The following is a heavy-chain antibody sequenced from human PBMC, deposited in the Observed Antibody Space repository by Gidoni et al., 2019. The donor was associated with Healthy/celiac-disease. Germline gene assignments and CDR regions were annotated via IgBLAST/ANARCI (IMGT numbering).Heavy chain of an antibody. Sequence: QVQLQESGPGLVKPSETLSLTCAVSGYSISSGYYSGWIRQPPGKGLEWIGSIYHSGSTYYNPSLKSRVTISVDTSKSQFSQKLSSVTAADTAVYYCARDFESAGMSIAAPRGWFDPWGQGTLVTVSS. CDR3: ARDFESAGMSIAAPRGWFDP. V-gene: IGHV4-38-2*02. J-gene: IGHJ5*02. CDR1: GYSISSGYY. CDR2: IYHSGST. D-gene: IGHD6-6*01.